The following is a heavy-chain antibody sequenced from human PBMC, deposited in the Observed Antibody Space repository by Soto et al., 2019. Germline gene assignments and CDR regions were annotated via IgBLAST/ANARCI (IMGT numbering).Heavy chain of an antibody. CDR1: GGSISGYY. J-gene: IGHJ3*01. CDR3: ASLNFDILTGYYAFDL. V-gene: IGHV4-59*08. D-gene: IGHD3-9*01. CDR2: ISYSGST. Sequence: SETLALTCTVSGGSISGYYWSWIRQSPEKGLEYIGYISYSGSTNYNPSLKSRVTTSLDTSKNQFSLKLSSVTAADTAIYYCASLNFDILTGYYAFDLWGQGTMVT.